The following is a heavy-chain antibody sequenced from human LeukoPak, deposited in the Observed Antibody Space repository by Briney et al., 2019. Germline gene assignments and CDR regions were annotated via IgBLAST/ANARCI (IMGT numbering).Heavy chain of an antibody. CDR2: ISSGGGTI. Sequence: PGGSLRLSCVASGFTFSSYSMNWVRQAPGKGLEWISYISSGGGTIHYADSVKGRFTISRDNAKNSLYLQMNSLRAEDTAVYYCARDPAGAGIYYDYWGQGTPVTVSS. CDR1: GFTFSSYS. CDR3: ARDPAGAGIYYDY. V-gene: IGHV3-48*01. J-gene: IGHJ4*02. D-gene: IGHD6-19*01.